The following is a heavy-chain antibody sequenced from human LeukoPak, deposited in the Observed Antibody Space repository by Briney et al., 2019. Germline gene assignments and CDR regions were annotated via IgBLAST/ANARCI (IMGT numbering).Heavy chain of an antibody. CDR2: IYYSGST. CDR1: GGSISRYY. V-gene: IGHV4-59*08. CDR3: ARHDMDVAGGGLEYFDH. D-gene: IGHD1-26*01. Sequence: PSETLSLTCTVSGGSISRYYWSWLRQPPGKGLEWIGYIYYSGSTNYNPSLKSRVPMSVETSKNQFSVKRRSVTTPDQDLYNWARHDMDVAGGGLEYFDHWGQGTLVTVSS. J-gene: IGHJ4*02.